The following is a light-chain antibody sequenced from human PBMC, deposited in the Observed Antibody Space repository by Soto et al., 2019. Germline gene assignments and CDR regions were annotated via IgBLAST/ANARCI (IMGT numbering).Light chain of an antibody. CDR1: SSDVGVYNY. CDR3: SAFAGNNNLV. Sequence: QSALTQPPSASGSPGQSVTISCTGTSSDVGVYNYVSWYQQHPGKAPKLMIYEVSKRPSGVPDRFSGSKSGNTASLTVSGLQAEDEADYYCSAFAGNNNLVFGGWTKLTVL. J-gene: IGLJ2*01. CDR2: EVS. V-gene: IGLV2-8*01.